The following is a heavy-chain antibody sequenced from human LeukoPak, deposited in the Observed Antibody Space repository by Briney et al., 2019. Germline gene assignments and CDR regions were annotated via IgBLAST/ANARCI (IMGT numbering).Heavy chain of an antibody. CDR2: INHSGST. J-gene: IGHJ4*02. V-gene: IGHV4-34*01. D-gene: IGHD3-9*01. Sequence: KTSETLSLTRAVYGGSFSGYYWSWIRQPPGKGLEWIGEINHSGSTNYNPSLKSRVTISVDTSKNQFSLKLSSVTAADTAVYYCARGRSGIRYFDWLLRYFDYWGQGALVTVSS. CDR1: GGSFSGYY. CDR3: ARGRSGIRYFDWLLRYFDY.